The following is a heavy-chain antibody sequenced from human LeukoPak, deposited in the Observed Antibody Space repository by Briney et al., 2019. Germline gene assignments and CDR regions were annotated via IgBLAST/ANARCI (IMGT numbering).Heavy chain of an antibody. CDR3: AGVYDSSGFDY. D-gene: IGHD3-22*01. J-gene: IGHJ4*02. CDR1: GGSMSNGGYS. CDR2: IYHSGTT. Sequence: SETLSLTCAVSGGSMSNGGYSWSWIRQPPGKGLEFIGYIYHSGTTYYMPSLKSRVTISVDTSKNQFSLKLSSVTAADTAVYYCAGVYDSSGFDYWGQGTLVTVSS. V-gene: IGHV4-30-2*01.